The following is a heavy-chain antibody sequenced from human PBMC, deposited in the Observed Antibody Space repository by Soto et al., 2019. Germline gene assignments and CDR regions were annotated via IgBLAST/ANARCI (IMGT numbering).Heavy chain of an antibody. CDR2: ISPSGGTT. Sequence: ASVKVSCKASGYTFTSYYFHWVRQAPGQGLEWMGIISPSGGTTGYAQKFQGRVTMTRDTSTSTVYMELSSLRSEDTAVYYCAREGSIVMVVAATPYFDYWGQGTPVTVSS. D-gene: IGHD2-15*01. J-gene: IGHJ4*02. CDR3: AREGSIVMVVAATPYFDY. V-gene: IGHV1-46*03. CDR1: GYTFTSYY.